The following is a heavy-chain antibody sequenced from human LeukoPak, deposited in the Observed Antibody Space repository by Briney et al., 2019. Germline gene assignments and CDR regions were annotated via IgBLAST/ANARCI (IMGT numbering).Heavy chain of an antibody. CDR3: AREVVPVAFIQH. CDR2: VSHTGST. D-gene: IGHD2-2*01. Sequence: SETLSLTCTVSGGSLTSGGYYWSWIRQPPGKGLEWLGYVSHTGSTYYNPSLEGRLTISLDRSKNHFFLNLNSVTAADTAVYYCAREVVPVAFIQHWGQGTLVTISS. J-gene: IGHJ1*01. V-gene: IGHV4-30-2*01. CDR1: GGSLTSGGYY.